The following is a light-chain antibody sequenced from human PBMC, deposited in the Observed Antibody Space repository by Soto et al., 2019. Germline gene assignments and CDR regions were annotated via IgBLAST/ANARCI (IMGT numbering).Light chain of an antibody. CDR2: DAS. Sequence: EIVLTQSPATLSLSPGERATLSCRASQSVSSYLAWYQQKPGQAPRLLIYDASNRATGIPARFSGSGSGTDFTLTISSLEPEAFAVYYCQQRSNWTPWHFGPGTKSGYQT. CDR3: QQRSNWTPWH. V-gene: IGKV3-11*01. CDR1: QSVSSY. J-gene: IGKJ3*01.